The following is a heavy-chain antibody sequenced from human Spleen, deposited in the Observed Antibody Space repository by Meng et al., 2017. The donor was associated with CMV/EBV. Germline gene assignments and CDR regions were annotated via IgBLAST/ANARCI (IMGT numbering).Heavy chain of an antibody. CDR1: GGSFSGYY. V-gene: IGHV4-34*01. J-gene: IGHJ4*02. CDR2: INHDGST. CDR3: ARGGNDWGLYYFDC. D-gene: IGHD7-27*01. Sequence: AVYGGSFSGYYGSWIRQPPGKGLEWIGEINHDGSTNYHPSLRSRVTISVDTYKNQFSLKLSSVTAADTAVYYCARGGNDWGLYYFDCWGQGTLVTVSS.